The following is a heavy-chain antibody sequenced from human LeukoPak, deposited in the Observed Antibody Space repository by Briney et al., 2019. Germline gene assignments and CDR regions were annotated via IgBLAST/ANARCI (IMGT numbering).Heavy chain of an antibody. V-gene: IGHV3-30*18. CDR3: AKDRARVLWNHYYYMDV. D-gene: IGHD2-2*01. J-gene: IGHJ6*03. Sequence: PGRSLRLSCAASGFTFSSYGMHWVRQAPGKVLEWVAVISYDGSNKYYADSVKGRFTISRDNSKNTLYLQMNSLRAEHTAVYYCAKDRARVLWNHYYYMDVWGKGTTVTVSS. CDR2: ISYDGSNK. CDR1: GFTFSSYG.